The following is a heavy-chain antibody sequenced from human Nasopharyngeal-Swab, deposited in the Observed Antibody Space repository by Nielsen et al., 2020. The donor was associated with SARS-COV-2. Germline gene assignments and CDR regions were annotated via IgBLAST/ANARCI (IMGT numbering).Heavy chain of an antibody. J-gene: IGHJ4*02. D-gene: IGHD6-13*01. V-gene: IGHV1-69*01. CDR1: GGTFSSYA. CDR2: IIPIFGTA. CDR3: ARRGGSSWKQEGYYFDY. Sequence: KVSCKASGGTFSSYAISWVRQAPGQGLEWMGGIIPIFGTANYAQKFQGRVTITADESTSTAYMELSSLRSEDTAVYICARRGGSSWKQEGYYFDYWGQGTLVTVSS.